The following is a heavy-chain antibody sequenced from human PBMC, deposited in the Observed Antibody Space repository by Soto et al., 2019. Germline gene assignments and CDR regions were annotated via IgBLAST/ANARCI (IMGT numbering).Heavy chain of an antibody. J-gene: IGHJ4*02. CDR1: CGSISSSSYY. Sequence: SETLSLTCTVSCGSISSSSYYWGWIRQPPGKGLEWIGSIYYSGSTYYNPSLKSRVTISVDTSKNQFSLKLSSVTAADTAVYYCARVRSSWLHWGQGTLVTVSS. CDR2: IYYSGST. CDR3: ARVRSSWLH. V-gene: IGHV4-39*01. D-gene: IGHD6-13*01.